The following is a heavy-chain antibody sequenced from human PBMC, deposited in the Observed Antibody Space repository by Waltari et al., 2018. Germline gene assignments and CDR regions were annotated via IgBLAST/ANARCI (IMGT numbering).Heavy chain of an antibody. CDR2: IYYSGST. D-gene: IGHD3-3*01. J-gene: IGHJ4*02. CDR1: GGSISSSSYY. V-gene: IGHV4-39*07. Sequence: QLQLQESGPGLVKPSETLSLTCTVSGGSISSSSYYWGWIRQPPGKGLEWIGSIYYSGSTYYTPSLKSRVTISVDTSKNQFSLKLSSVTAADTAVYYCARAWAFWSGYYYFDYWGQGTLVTVSS. CDR3: ARAWAFWSGYYYFDY.